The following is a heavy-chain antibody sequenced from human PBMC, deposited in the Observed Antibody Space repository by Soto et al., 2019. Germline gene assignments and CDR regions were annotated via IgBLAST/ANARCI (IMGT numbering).Heavy chain of an antibody. J-gene: IGHJ4*01. D-gene: IGHD6-6*01. V-gene: IGHV1-3*01. CDR1: GYTFTSNT. CDR3: ARDVSSALDY. Sequence: ASVKVSCKASGYTFTSNTIHWLRQAPGQRPEWVGWISAGSGITKYSQKSQGRVSITRDTSASTAYMELSGLASEDTAVYYCARDVSSALDYGGKGPLVTVPS. CDR2: ISAGSGIT.